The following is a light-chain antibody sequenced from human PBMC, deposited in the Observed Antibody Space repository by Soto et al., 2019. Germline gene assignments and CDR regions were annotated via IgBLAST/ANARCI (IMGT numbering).Light chain of an antibody. J-gene: IGLJ2*01. Sequence: QSALTQPASVSGSPGQSITISCTGTSSDVGGYNFVSWYQQHTDKAPKLMIYDVSSRPSGVSNRFSGSKSGNTASLTISGLQAEDEADYYCSSYRSTSTPVAFGGGTKLTVL. V-gene: IGLV2-14*03. CDR2: DVS. CDR1: SSDVGGYNF. CDR3: SSYRSTSTPVA.